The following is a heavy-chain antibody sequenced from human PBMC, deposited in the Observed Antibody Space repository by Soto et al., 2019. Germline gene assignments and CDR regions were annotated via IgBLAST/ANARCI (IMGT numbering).Heavy chain of an antibody. V-gene: IGHV1-18*01. J-gene: IGHJ6*02. Sequence: ASVKVSCKASGYTFTSYGISWVRQAPGQGLEWMGWISAYNGNTNNAQKLQGRVTMTTDTSTSTAYMDLRSLRSDDTAVYYCTRDVGYDDYYHGLDVWGQGTTVTVSS. CDR2: ISAYNGNT. CDR1: GYTFTSYG. CDR3: TRDVGYDDYYHGLDV. D-gene: IGHD3-3*01.